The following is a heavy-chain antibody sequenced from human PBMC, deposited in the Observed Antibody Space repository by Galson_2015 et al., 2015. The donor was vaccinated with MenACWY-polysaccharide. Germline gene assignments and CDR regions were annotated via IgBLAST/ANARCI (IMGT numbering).Heavy chain of an antibody. CDR2: IKQDGSEK. D-gene: IGHD4-17*01. CDR3: ARGGTTVPENYYYYGMDV. V-gene: IGHV3-7*01. CDR1: GFTFSNFW. J-gene: IGHJ6*02. Sequence: SLRLSCAASGFTFSNFWMSWVRQAPGKELEWVASIKQDGSEKYLVDSVKGRFTISRDNAENSLFLQMNSLRAEDTAVYYCARGGTTVPENYYYYGMDVWGQGTTVTVSS.